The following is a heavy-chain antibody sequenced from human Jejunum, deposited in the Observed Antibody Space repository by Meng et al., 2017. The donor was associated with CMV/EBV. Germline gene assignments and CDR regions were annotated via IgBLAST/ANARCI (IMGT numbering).Heavy chain of an antibody. CDR1: VSSKY. J-gene: IGHJ3*02. CDR2: IYSGGST. Sequence: VSSKYMSWVRQAPGKGLEWVSVIYSGGSTYYADSVKGRFTVSRDNDQNTLHLQMNSLRPEDTAVYYCATAYYCDRSGYYPVFDIWGQGTMVTVSS. V-gene: IGHV3-66*02. CDR3: ATAYYCDRSGYYPVFDI. D-gene: IGHD3-22*01.